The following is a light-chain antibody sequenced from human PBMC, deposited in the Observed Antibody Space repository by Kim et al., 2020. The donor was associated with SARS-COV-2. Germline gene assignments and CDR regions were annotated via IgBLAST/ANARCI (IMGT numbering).Light chain of an antibody. J-gene: IGLJ2*01. V-gene: IGLV3-1*01. CDR1: KLGDKY. Sequence: SYELTQPPSVSVSPGQTASITCSGDKLGDKYACWYQQKPGQSPVLVIYQGCKRPSGIPERFSGSNSGNTATLTISGTQAMDEADYYCQAWDSSTVVFGGGTQLTVL. CDR3: QAWDSSTVV. CDR2: QGC.